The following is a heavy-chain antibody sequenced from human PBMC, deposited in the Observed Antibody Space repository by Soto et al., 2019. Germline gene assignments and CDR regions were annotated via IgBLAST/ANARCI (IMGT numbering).Heavy chain of an antibody. CDR1: GITLESYW. J-gene: IGHJ5*02. Sequence: EVRLLESGGGLVQPGASLRLSCAVSGITLESYWMHWVRQSPGKGMVWVARISGDGNITDYAGFVGGRFTMSRDNARDTVFLQMDSLRAQDTSVYYCARSIGRVFDPWGQGTLVIVSS. V-gene: IGHV3-74*01. CDR3: ARSIGRVFDP. CDR2: ISGDGNIT. D-gene: IGHD1-26*01.